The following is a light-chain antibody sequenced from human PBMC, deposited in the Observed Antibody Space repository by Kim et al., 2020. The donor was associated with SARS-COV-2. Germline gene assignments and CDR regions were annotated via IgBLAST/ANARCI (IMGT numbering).Light chain of an antibody. CDR2: GAS. V-gene: IGKV3D-7*01. CDR1: QGVSRSD. J-gene: IGKJ4*01. CDR3: QQDYNLPLT. Sequence: SPGQRATLPRRAGQGVSRSDLSLYQPKPGQAPRLLIYGASTRATGIPARFSGSGSGTDFTLTISSLQPEDFAVYYCQQDYNLPLTFGGGTKVDIK.